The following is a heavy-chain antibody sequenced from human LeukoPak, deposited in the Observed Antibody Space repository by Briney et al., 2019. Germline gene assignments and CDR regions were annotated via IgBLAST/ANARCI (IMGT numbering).Heavy chain of an antibody. CDR1: GDTISSSNCY. V-gene: IGHV4-39*01. CDR2: IYFSGGT. CDR3: ARQTGSGLFSLP. J-gene: IGHJ4*02. Sequence: SETLSLTCTVSGDTISSSNCYWGWIRQPPGKGLEWIGSIYFSGGTYYNASLKSRVTISVDTSKNQFSLKLSSVTAADTAVYYCARQTGSGLFSLPGGQGTLVTVSS. D-gene: IGHD3-10*01.